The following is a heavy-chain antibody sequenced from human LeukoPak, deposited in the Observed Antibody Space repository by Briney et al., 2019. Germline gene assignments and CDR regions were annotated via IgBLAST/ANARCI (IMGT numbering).Heavy chain of an antibody. D-gene: IGHD3-10*01. CDR1: GFTFSTYG. CDR2: ISYDGSNK. J-gene: IGHJ5*02. CDR3: AKDLNPLLWFSSWFDP. V-gene: IGHV3-30*18. Sequence: GGSLRLSCAASGFTFSTYGMHWVRQAPGKGLDWVAVISYDGSNKYYADSVKGRFTISRDNSKNTLSLQMNTLRAEDTAVYYCAKDLNPLLWFSSWFDPWGQGTLVTVSS.